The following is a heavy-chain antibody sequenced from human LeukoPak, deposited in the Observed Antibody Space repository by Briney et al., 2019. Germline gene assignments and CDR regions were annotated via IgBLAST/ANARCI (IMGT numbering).Heavy chain of an antibody. J-gene: IGHJ3*02. CDR3: ARDPPVGYCSGGSCPALDI. D-gene: IGHD2-15*01. CDR2: ISSSGSII. CDR1: GFTFSDYY. Sequence: PGGSLRLSCAASGFTFSDYYMTWLRQAPGKGLEGVSYISSSGSIIYYADSVKGRFIISRDNAKNSLYLQMNSLRAEDTAVYYCARDPPVGYCSGGSCPALDIWGQGTMVTVSS. V-gene: IGHV3-11*04.